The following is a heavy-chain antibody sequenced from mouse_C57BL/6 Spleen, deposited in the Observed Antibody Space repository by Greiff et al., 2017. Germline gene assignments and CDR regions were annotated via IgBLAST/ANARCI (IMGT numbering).Heavy chain of an antibody. CDR3: ASHYYGSSHYAMDY. J-gene: IGHJ4*01. CDR2: ISSGSSTI. D-gene: IGHD1-1*01. Sequence: EVQGVESGGGLVKPGGSLKLSCAASGFTFSDYGMHWVRQAPEKGLEWVAYISSGSSTIYYADTVKGRFTISRDNAKNTLFLQMTSLRSEDTAMYYCASHYYGSSHYAMDYWGQGTSVTVSS. V-gene: IGHV5-17*01. CDR1: GFTFSDYG.